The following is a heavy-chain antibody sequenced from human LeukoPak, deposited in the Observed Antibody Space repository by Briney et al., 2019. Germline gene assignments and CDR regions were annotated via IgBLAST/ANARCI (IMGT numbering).Heavy chain of an antibody. CDR1: GFTFSSYS. CDR2: ISGSATST. J-gene: IGHJ6*04. D-gene: IGHD3-10*02. Sequence: GGSLRLSCAASGFTFSSYSMNWVRQAPGKGLEWVSAISGSATSTYYADSVKGRFTISRDNSKNTLSLQMNSLRAEDTAVYYCAELGITMIGGVWGKGTTVTISS. CDR3: AELGITMIGGV. V-gene: IGHV3-23*01.